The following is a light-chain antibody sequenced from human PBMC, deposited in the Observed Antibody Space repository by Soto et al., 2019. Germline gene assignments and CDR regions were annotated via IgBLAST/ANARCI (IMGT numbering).Light chain of an antibody. CDR3: QQYNSYSKT. V-gene: IGKV1-5*01. J-gene: IGKJ1*01. CDR2: DAS. CDR1: QSLSSR. Sequence: IQMTQSPSSLSASVGDRVTITCRASQSLSSRLTWYQQKPGEAPKLLIYDASSLESGVPSRFSGSGSGTEFTLTISSLQPDDFATYYCQQYNSYSKTFGQGTKVEIK.